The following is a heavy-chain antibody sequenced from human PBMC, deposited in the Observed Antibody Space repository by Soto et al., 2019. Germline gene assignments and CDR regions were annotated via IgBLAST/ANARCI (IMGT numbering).Heavy chain of an antibody. V-gene: IGHV3-23*01. Sequence: GRSLRLSCGASGFPFNTHGMAWVRQAPGKGLEWVSGISGGGDRTQYADGVKGRFTISRDNSKNTVDLQMTSLRAEDTATYYCAKTATYDYVWGDYRYFFDHWGQGTVVTVSS. D-gene: IGHD3-16*02. J-gene: IGHJ4*02. CDR2: ISGGGDRT. CDR1: GFPFNTHG. CDR3: AKTATYDYVWGDYRYFFDH.